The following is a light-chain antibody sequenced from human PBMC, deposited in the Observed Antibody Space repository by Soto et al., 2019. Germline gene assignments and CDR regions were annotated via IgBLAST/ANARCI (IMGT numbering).Light chain of an antibody. V-gene: IGKV1-39*01. Sequence: DIQMTQSPSSLSASVGDRVSITCRASQSISSYLNWYQQKPGKAPKLLIYTASSLQSGVPSRFSGGGSGTVFTLTISILQPEDFATYSGQKSKIIPTLFGRGTRLEIK. J-gene: IGKJ2*01. CDR3: QKSKIIPTL. CDR2: TAS. CDR1: QSISSY.